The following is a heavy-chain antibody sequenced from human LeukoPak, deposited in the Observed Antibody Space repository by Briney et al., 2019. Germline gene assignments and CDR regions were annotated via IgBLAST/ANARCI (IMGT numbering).Heavy chain of an antibody. V-gene: IGHV3-30*18. D-gene: IGHD5-12*01. Sequence: GGSLRLSCAVSGFTFSDYGMHWVRQAPGKGLEWVAVISYDGGHIYHADSVKGRFTISRDNSKNTLYLQMNSLRFEDTAMYYCAKQSGATDTGYAIGHWDPGTLVTVSS. J-gene: IGHJ5*02. CDR3: AKQSGATDTGYAIGH. CDR2: ISYDGGHI. CDR1: GFTFSDYG.